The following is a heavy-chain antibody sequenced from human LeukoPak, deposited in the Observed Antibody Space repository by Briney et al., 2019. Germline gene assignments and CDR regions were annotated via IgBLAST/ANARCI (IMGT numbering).Heavy chain of an antibody. V-gene: IGHV3-21*01. CDR2: ISSSSSYI. J-gene: IGHJ4*02. CDR1: GFIVSTHY. CDR3: ARMATTKEYY. D-gene: IGHD5-24*01. Sequence: SGGSLRLSCAASGFIVSTHYMSWVRQAPGKGLEWVSSISSSSSYIYYADSVKGRFTISRDNAKNSLYLQMNSLRAEDTAAYYCARMATTKEYYWGQGTLVTVSS.